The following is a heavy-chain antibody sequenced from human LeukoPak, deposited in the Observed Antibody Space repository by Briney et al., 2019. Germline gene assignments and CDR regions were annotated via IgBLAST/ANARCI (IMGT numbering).Heavy chain of an antibody. D-gene: IGHD3-22*01. V-gene: IGHV3-15*01. CDR2: IKSKTDGGTT. CDR1: GFTFSNAW. Sequence: GGSLRLSCAASGFTFSNAWMSWVRQAPGKGLEWVGRIKSKTDGGTTDYAAPVKGRFTISRDNAKNSLYLQMNSLRAEDTAVYYCATEVEDYYDSSGYYPGYWGQGTLVTVSS. CDR3: ATEVEDYYDSSGYYPGY. J-gene: IGHJ4*02.